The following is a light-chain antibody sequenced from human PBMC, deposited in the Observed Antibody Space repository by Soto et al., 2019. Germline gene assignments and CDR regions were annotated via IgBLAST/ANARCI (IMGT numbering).Light chain of an antibody. Sequence: EIVMTQSPATLSVSPGERATLSCRASQSINHNLAWYQQKRGQGTRLLIYGASSSATDTPARFSGSVSGTGCTLTISSLQSEDFAIYYCQQYNDWPLTFGEGTKVEIK. CDR1: QSINHN. CDR2: GAS. V-gene: IGKV3-15*01. CDR3: QQYNDWPLT. J-gene: IGKJ4*01.